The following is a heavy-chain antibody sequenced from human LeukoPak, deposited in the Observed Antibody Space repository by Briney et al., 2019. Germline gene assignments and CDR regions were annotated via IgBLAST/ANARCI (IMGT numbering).Heavy chain of an antibody. CDR1: GYTFTSYD. V-gene: IGHV1-8*01. J-gene: IGHJ4*02. Sequence: ASVKVSCKASGYTFTSYDINWVRQATGQGLEWMGWMNPKSGNTGYAQKFQGRVTMTRNTSISTAYMELSSLRSEDTAVYYCATFLWFGESGVDYWGQGTLVTVSS. CDR2: MNPKSGNT. D-gene: IGHD3-10*01. CDR3: ATFLWFGESGVDY.